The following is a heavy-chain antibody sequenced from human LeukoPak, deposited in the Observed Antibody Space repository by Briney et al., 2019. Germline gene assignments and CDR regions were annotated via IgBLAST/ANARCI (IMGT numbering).Heavy chain of an antibody. CDR1: GFTFSSCA. CDR2: ITGSGVTS. J-gene: IGHJ4*02. D-gene: IGHD2/OR15-2a*01. V-gene: IGHV3-23*01. Sequence: GGSLRLSCTASGFTFSSCAMSWARQAPGKGLQWVSSITGSGVTSYYADSVKGRFTISRDNSKNTLYLEMNTLRADDTAVYFCAKESTQVIEVYFDSWGQGTLVTVSS. CDR3: AKESTQVIEVYFDS.